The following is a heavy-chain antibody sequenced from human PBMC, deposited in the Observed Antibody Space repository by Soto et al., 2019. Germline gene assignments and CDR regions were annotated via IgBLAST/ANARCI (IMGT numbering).Heavy chain of an antibody. D-gene: IGHD3-22*01. CDR1: GFTFSSSS. Sequence: LVVTLRLSCAPSGFTFSSSSIYWVRQAPGKGLAWVSGISGSGSGTYYADSVKGRFTISRDNSKNTLYLQMNSLRAEDTAVYYGAKASSGTYDTFDKWGKGSLV. V-gene: IGHV3-23*01. J-gene: IGHJ4*02. CDR3: AKASSGTYDTFDK. CDR2: ISGSGSGT.